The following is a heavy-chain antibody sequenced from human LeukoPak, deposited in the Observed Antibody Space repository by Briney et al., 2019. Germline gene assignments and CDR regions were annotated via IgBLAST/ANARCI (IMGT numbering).Heavy chain of an antibody. V-gene: IGHV3-23*01. Sequence: GGSLRLSCAASGFTFSSYAMSWVRQAPGKGLEWVSAISGSGGSTYYADSVKGRFTISRDNSKNTLYLQMNSLRAADTAVYYCAKDASVYYYDSSGYYYAPFFDYWGQGTLVTVSS. J-gene: IGHJ4*02. D-gene: IGHD3-22*01. CDR3: AKDASVYYYDSSGYYYAPFFDY. CDR2: ISGSGGST. CDR1: GFTFSSYA.